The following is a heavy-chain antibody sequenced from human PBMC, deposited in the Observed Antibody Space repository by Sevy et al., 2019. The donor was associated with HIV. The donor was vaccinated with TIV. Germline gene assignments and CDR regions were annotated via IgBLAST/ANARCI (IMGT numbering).Heavy chain of an antibody. CDR1: GGTFSSYA. D-gene: IGHD5-12*01. CDR2: IIPIFGTA. CDR3: AARERWLQFNFDY. Sequence: ASVKVSCKASGGTFSSYAISWVRQAPGQGLEWMGGIIPIFGTANYAQKFQGRVTITADESTSTAYMELSSLRSEDTAVYYCAARERWLQFNFDYWGQGTLVTVS. V-gene: IGHV1-69*13. J-gene: IGHJ4*02.